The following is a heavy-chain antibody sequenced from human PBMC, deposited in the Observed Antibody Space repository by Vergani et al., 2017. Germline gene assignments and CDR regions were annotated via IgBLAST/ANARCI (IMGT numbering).Heavy chain of an antibody. J-gene: IGHJ4*02. Sequence: QVQLQQWGAGLLKPSETLSLTCAVYGGSFSGYYWSWIRQPPGKGLEWIGEIKHSGSTNYNPSLKSRVTISVDTSKNQFSLKLRSVTAADTAVYYCARGTSDAKDIVVVIADYFDYWGQGTLVTVSS. CDR3: ARGTSDAKDIVVVIADYFDY. V-gene: IGHV4-34*01. CDR2: IKHSGST. CDR1: GGSFSGYY. D-gene: IGHD2-21*01.